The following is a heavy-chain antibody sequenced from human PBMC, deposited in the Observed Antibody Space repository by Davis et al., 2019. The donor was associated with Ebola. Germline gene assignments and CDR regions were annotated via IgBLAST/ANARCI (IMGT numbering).Heavy chain of an antibody. Sequence: PGGSLRLSCAASGFTFSDYYMSWIRQAPGKGLEWVSYISSSGSTIYYADSVKGRFTISRDNAKNSLYLQMNSLRAEDTAVYYCARDLRLTVVTPGNWFDPWGQGTLVTVSS. D-gene: IGHD4-23*01. V-gene: IGHV3-11*01. CDR2: ISSSGSTI. CDR3: ARDLRLTVVTPGNWFDP. CDR1: GFTFSDYY. J-gene: IGHJ5*02.